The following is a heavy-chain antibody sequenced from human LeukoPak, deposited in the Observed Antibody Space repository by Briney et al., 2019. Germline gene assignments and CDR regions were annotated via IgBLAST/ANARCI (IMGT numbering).Heavy chain of an antibody. CDR1: GGSISSGSYY. D-gene: IGHD3-16*02. V-gene: IGHV4-61*02. J-gene: IGHJ3*02. CDR2: IYTSGST. Sequence: SETLSLTCTVSGGSISSGSYYWSWIRQPAGKGLEWIGRIYTSGSTNYNPSLKSRVTISVDTSKNQFSLKLSSVTAADTAVYYCAALRLGELSVDAFDIWGQGTMVTVSS. CDR3: AALRLGELSVDAFDI.